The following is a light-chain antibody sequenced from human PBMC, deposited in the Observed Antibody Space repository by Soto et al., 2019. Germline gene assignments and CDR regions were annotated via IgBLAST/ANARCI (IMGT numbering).Light chain of an antibody. CDR1: ESISRDY. V-gene: IGKV3-20*01. J-gene: IGKJ4*01. CDR3: QQYNYWPPLT. Sequence: EIVLTQSPGTLSLSPGQRATLSCRASESISRDYLAWYQQRLGQAPRLLIYGASSGATGIPDRFSGSGSGTDFTLTISRLEPEDFAIYYCQQYNYWPPLTFGGGTKVDIK. CDR2: GAS.